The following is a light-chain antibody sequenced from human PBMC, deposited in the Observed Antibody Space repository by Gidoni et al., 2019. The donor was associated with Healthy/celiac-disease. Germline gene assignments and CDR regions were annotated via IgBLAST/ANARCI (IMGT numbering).Light chain of an antibody. Sequence: EIVLTQPPGTLSLSPGERATLSCRASQSVSSSYLAWYQQKPGPAPRLLIYGASSRATRIPDRFSGSGSGTDFTLTISRLEPEDFAVYYCQQYGSSPRLTFGGGTKVEIK. CDR1: QSVSSSY. J-gene: IGKJ4*01. CDR3: QQYGSSPRLT. CDR2: GAS. V-gene: IGKV3-20*01.